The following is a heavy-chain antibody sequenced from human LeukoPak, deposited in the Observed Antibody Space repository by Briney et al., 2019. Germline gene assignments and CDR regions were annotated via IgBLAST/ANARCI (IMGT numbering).Heavy chain of an antibody. CDR2: FSYSGST. D-gene: IGHD2-2*01. Sequence: SETLSLTCTVSGGSISRYYWSWIRQPPGKGLEWIGSFSYSGSTNYNPSLKSRVTISVDTSKNQFSLKLSSVTAADTAVYYCARDGPAGVPPALRYMDVWGKGTTVTVSS. CDR3: ARDGPAGVPPALRYMDV. V-gene: IGHV4-59*01. J-gene: IGHJ6*03. CDR1: GGSISRYY.